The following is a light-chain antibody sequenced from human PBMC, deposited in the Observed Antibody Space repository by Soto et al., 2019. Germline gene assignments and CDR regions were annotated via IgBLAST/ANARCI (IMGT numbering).Light chain of an antibody. J-gene: IGLJ2*01. CDR2: EVS. CDR1: SNDIGTYNY. V-gene: IGLV2-14*01. CDR3: TPFTTSTTVV. Sequence: QSALTQPASVSGSPGQSITISCTGTSNDIGTYNYVSWYQHHPGKAPKLLIYEVSNRPSGVSNRFSGSKSGNTASLTISGLQAEDEADYHCTPFTTSTTVVFGGGTQLTVL.